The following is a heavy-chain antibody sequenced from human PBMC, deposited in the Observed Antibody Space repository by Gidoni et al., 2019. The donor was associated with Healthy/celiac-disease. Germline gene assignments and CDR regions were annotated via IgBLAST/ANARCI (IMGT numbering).Heavy chain of an antibody. J-gene: IGHJ4*02. CDR2: ISGSGGST. CDR3: AKDGRYCSGGSCYAAYYFDY. V-gene: IGHV3-23*01. Sequence: EVQLLESGGGLVQPGGSLRLSCAASGFTFSSYAMSWVRQAPGKGLEWGSAISGSGGSTYYAYSVKGRFTISRDNSKNTLYLQMNSLRAEDTAVYYCAKDGRYCSGGSCYAAYYFDYWGQGTLVTVSS. D-gene: IGHD2-15*01. CDR1: GFTFSSYA.